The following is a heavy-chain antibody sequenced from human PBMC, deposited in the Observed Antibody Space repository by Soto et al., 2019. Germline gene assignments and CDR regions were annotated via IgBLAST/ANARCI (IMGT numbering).Heavy chain of an antibody. CDR1: GFTFDDYA. Sequence: EMQLVESGGGLVQPGMSLRLSCAASGFTFDDYAMYWVRQVPGKGLEWVSGISWNSGRIGYADPVKGRFTISRDNAQNSRYLKMKGLRPEDTALYYCTKARLWGGDGYNSYYYNAMDVGGQGTTVTVSS. V-gene: IGHV3-9*01. D-gene: IGHD3-16*01. CDR2: ISWNSGRI. J-gene: IGHJ6*02. CDR3: TKARLWGGDGYNSYYYNAMDV.